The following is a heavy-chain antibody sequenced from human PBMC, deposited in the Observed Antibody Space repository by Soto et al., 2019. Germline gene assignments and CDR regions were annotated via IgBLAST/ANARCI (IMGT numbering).Heavy chain of an antibody. V-gene: IGHV3-30*18. D-gene: IGHD6-19*01. Sequence: QVQLVESGGGVVQPGRSLRLSCAASGFTFSSYGMHWVRQAPGKGLEWVAGISYDGSNKYYADSVKGRFTIARDNSKNTVYLQMNSLRAEDTAVYYCAQDAVDGTGYGIDVWGQGTTVTVSS. CDR1: GFTFSSYG. CDR2: ISYDGSNK. J-gene: IGHJ6*02. CDR3: AQDAVDGTGYGIDV.